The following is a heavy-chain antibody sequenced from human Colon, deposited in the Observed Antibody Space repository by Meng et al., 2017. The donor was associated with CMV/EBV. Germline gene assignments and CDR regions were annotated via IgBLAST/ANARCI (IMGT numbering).Heavy chain of an antibody. CDR2: INPSGGST. J-gene: IGHJ4*02. V-gene: IGHV1-46*01. CDR3: ARGTLLIAAAGAVDY. Sequence: ASVKVSCKASGYTFTSYYMHWVRQAPGQGLEWMGIINPSGGSTSYAQKFQGRVTMTRDTSTSTVYMELSSLRSEDTAVYYCARGTLLIAAAGAVDYWGQGTLGTVSS. CDR1: GYTFTSYY. D-gene: IGHD6-13*01.